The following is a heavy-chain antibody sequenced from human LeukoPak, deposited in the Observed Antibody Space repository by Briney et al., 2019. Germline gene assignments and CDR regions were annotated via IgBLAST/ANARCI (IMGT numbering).Heavy chain of an antibody. CDR3: ESGRDIVDTIFPRGGVDY. CDR1: GFTFDDYG. Sequence: GGSLRLSCAASGFTFDDYGISSVRQAPGKGLEWVSGINWNGGSTGYADSVKGRFTISRDNAKNYLYLQMNSLRAEDTALYCCESGRDIVDTIFPRGGVDYWGQGTLVTVSS. D-gene: IGHD5-12*01. J-gene: IGHJ4*02. V-gene: IGHV3-20*04. CDR2: INWNGGST.